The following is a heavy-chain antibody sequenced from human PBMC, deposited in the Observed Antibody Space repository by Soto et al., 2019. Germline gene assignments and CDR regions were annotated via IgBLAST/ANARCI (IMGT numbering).Heavy chain of an antibody. D-gene: IGHD1-1*01. CDR2: LSHDGGNT. Sequence: EVEMLASGGGVVQPGESLRLSCVAPDFSFTSYAMTWVRLAPGKGLQWVAALSHDGGNTYYRDSVRGRFTISRDNYKNTLYLQMNSLKGEDTAIYYCAKQTGTWVDSAIDFWGLGTQVTVSS. J-gene: IGHJ4*02. CDR3: AKQTGTWVDSAIDF. CDR1: DFSFTSYA. V-gene: IGHV3-23*01.